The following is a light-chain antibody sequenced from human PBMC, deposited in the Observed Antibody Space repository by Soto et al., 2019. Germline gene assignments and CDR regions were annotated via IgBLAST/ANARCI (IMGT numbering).Light chain of an antibody. CDR1: QRVSSSF. V-gene: IGKV3D-20*02. CDR2: AAS. Sequence: EVVLTQSPGTLSLSPWERATLSCRASQRVSSSFLAWYQQKPGQAPRLLIHAASTGATGIPARFRGSGSGTDFTLTISSLGPEDFAVYYCQQRSNWPTTFGQGTKVDIK. CDR3: QQRSNWPTT. J-gene: IGKJ1*01.